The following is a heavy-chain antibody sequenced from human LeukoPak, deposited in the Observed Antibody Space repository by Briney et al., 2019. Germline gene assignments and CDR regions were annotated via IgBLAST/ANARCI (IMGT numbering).Heavy chain of an antibody. D-gene: IGHD4-23*01. CDR1: GFTFSSYA. J-gene: IGHJ4*02. V-gene: IGHV3-23*01. CDR2: ISGSGGST. Sequence: GGSLRLSCAASGFTFSSYAMSWVRQAPGKGLEWVSAISGSGGSTYYADSVKGRFTISRDNSKNTLYLQMNSLRAEDTAVYYCAKSLRPPTVAPHDYWGQGTLVTVSS. CDR3: AKSLRPPTVAPHDY.